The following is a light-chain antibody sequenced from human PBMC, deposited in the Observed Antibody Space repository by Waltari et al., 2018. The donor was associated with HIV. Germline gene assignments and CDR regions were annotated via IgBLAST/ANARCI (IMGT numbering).Light chain of an antibody. Sequence: DIQMTQFPSSLSATVGDRVTITCRPSQSISRYLSGYQQKPGKAPKRLVDSAFSLQSGVSSRFSGSGSGTVFTLTISSLQPEDSATYYCHQSYLSPDTFGQGTRLEIK. CDR3: HQSYLSPDT. V-gene: IGKV1-39*01. CDR1: QSISRY. J-gene: IGKJ2*01. CDR2: SAF.